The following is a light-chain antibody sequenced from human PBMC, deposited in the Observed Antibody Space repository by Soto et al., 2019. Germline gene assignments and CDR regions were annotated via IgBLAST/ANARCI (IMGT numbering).Light chain of an antibody. CDR3: SSYTSSTSVI. CDR1: SSDVGGYNY. V-gene: IGLV2-14*01. Sequence: QPASVSGSPGQSITISCTGTSSDVGGYNYVSWYQQHPGKAPKLMIYDVSNRPSGVSNRFSGSKSGNTASLTISGLQAEDEADYYCSSYTSSTSVIFGGGTQLTVL. J-gene: IGLJ2*01. CDR2: DVS.